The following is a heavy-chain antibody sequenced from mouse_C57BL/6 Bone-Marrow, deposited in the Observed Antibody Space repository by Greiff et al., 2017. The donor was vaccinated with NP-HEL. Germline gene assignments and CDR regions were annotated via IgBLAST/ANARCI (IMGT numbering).Heavy chain of an antibody. D-gene: IGHD2-3*01. J-gene: IGHJ2*01. V-gene: IGHV1-59*01. CDR3: ARKTGWSIY. Sequence: QVQLQQPGAELVRPGTSVKLSCKASGYTFTSYWMHWVKQRPGQGLEWIGVIDPSDSYTNYNQKFKGKATLTVDTSSSTAYMQLSSLTSEDSAVYYCARKTGWSIYWGQGTTLTVSS. CDR1: GYTFTSYW. CDR2: IDPSDSYT.